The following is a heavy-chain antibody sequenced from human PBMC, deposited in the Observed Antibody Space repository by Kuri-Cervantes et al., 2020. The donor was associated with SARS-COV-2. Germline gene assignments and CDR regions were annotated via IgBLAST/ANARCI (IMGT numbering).Heavy chain of an antibody. CDR2: IKQDGSEE. CDR1: GFTFSSYG. V-gene: IGHV3-7*01. J-gene: IGHJ5*02. CDR3: ARVMKDYDFWSGYSEYQNWFDP. D-gene: IGHD3-3*01. Sequence: GGSLRLSCAASGFTFSSYGMHWVRQAPGKGLEWVANIKQDGSEEYYVDSVKGRFTISRDNAKNSLYLQMNSLRAEDTAVYYCARVMKDYDFWSGYSEYQNWFDPWGQGTLVTVSS.